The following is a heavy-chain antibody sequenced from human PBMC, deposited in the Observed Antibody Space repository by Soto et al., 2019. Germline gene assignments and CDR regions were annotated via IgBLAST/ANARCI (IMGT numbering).Heavy chain of an antibody. V-gene: IGHV4-30-4*01. CDR3: SRGSTYYGFLT. CDR2: IYYIGTT. D-gene: IGHD3-10*01. J-gene: IGHJ5*02. Sequence: QVQLQESGPGLVKPSQTLSLTCTVSGDSMGSGDYYWTWIRQPPGKGLAWIGYIYYIGTTFYNPSLERRVNISIDTSKNHFSLRLTSVTAADTAVYYCSRGSTYYGFLTWGQGTLVTVSS. CDR1: GDSMGSGDYY.